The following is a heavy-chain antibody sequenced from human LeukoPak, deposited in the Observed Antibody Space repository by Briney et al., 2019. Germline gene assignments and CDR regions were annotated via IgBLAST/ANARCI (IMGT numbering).Heavy chain of an antibody. Sequence: SQTLSLTCTVSGGSISSGDYYWGWIRQPPGTGLERIGYIYYSGSTYYNPSLKSRVTISVDTSKNQFPLKLSSVTAADTAVYYCARDRGSSSPANYFDYWGQGTLVTVSS. CDR3: ARDRGSSSPANYFDY. J-gene: IGHJ4*02. V-gene: IGHV4-30-4*08. CDR2: IYYSGST. CDR1: GGSISSGDYY. D-gene: IGHD6-13*01.